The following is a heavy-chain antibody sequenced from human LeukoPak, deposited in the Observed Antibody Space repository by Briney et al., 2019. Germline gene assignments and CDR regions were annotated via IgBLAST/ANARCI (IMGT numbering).Heavy chain of an antibody. Sequence: SETLSLTCTVSGGSISSYYWSWIRQPPGKGLEWIGYIYYSGSTNYNPSLKSRVTISVDTSKNQFSLKLSSVTAADTAVYYCARGIVSDYGDYFWFDPWGQGTQVTVSS. CDR2: IYYSGST. J-gene: IGHJ5*02. CDR3: ARGIVSDYGDYFWFDP. V-gene: IGHV4-59*01. D-gene: IGHD4-17*01. CDR1: GGSISSYY.